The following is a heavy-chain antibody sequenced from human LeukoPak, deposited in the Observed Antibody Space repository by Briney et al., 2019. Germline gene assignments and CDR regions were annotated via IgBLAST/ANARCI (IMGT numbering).Heavy chain of an antibody. CDR1: GFTFSSYS. D-gene: IGHD6-6*01. Sequence: GGSLRLSCAASGFTFSSYSMNWVRQAPGKGLEWVSSISSSSSYIYYADSVKGRFTISRDNAKNSLYLQMNSLRAEDTAVYYCAREGSSSSVFDYWGQGTLVTVSS. CDR2: ISSSSSYI. J-gene: IGHJ4*02. CDR3: AREGSSSSVFDY. V-gene: IGHV3-21*01.